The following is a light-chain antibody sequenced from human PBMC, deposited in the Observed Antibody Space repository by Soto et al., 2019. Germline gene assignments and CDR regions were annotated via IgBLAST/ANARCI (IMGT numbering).Light chain of an antibody. V-gene: IGKV3-20*01. CDR1: QSVSSSY. CDR3: QQDGSSRWT. J-gene: IGKJ1*01. Sequence: IVLPQYTGTLSLSPGERATLSCRASQSVSSSYLAWYQQKPGQAPRLLIYGASSRATGIPDRFSGSGSGTDFTLTISRLEPEDFAVYYCQQDGSSRWTFGQGAKAAIK. CDR2: GAS.